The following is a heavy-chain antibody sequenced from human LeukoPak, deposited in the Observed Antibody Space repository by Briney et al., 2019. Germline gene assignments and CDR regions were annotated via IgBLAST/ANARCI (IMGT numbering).Heavy chain of an antibody. CDR2: LYSSGDT. D-gene: IGHD6-19*01. CDR3: ARGSSGSTKRYYFDS. J-gene: IGHJ4*02. CDR1: GGSISGYY. V-gene: IGHV4-4*07. Sequence: SETLSLTCTVSGGSISGYYWNWVRQPADRGLEWIGRLYSSGDTYYNPSLKSRLTMSVDTSKNQFSLKLRSVTAADTAVYYCARGSSGSTKRYYFDSWGQGVLVTVPS.